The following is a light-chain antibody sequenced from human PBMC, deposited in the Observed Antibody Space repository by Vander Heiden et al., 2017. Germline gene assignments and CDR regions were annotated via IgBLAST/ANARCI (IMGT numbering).Light chain of an antibody. Sequence: EIVMTQSPATLSLSPGERATLSCRASQRISRNLAWYQQKPGQPPRPLIYGASTTATGIPERFSGSGSETDFTLTISSLQSEDFAVYYCQQDNNWPRTFGQGTKVEIK. CDR3: QQDNNWPRT. V-gene: IGKV3-15*01. CDR1: QRISRN. J-gene: IGKJ1*01. CDR2: GAS.